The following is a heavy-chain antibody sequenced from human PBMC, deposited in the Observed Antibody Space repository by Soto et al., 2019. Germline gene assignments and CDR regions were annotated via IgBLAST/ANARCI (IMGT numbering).Heavy chain of an antibody. CDR1: GFTFDDFT. CDR2: ISWAGDTT. J-gene: IGHJ6*02. Sequence: EVQLVESGGAVVQPGGSLRLSCSTSGFTFDDFTMHWVRQVPGKGLEWVSVISWAGDTTVYADSVKGRFSISRDNKKKSLHLQMHSLRTEDSAIYYCSKDVSGRWWYYAMDVWGQGTTVTVS. CDR3: SKDVSGRWWYYAMDV. D-gene: IGHD2-15*01. V-gene: IGHV3-43*01.